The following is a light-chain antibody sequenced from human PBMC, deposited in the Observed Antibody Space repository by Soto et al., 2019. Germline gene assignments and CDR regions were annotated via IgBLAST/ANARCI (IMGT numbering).Light chain of an antibody. J-gene: IGKJ1*01. CDR3: QQYDNLPWT. CDR2: DAS. Sequence: DIQMTQSPSSLSASVGARVTITCQASQDISNYLNWYQQKPGKAPKLLIYDASNLETGVPSRFSGSGSGTDFTFTISSLQPEDSATYYCQQYDNLPWTFGQGTKVELK. V-gene: IGKV1-33*01. CDR1: QDISNY.